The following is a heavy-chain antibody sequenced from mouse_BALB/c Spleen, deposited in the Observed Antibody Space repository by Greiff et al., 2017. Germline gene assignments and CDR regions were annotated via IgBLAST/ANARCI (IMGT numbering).Heavy chain of an antibody. CDR1: GYTFTSYW. CDR3: TRSTMITLSYWYFDV. J-gene: IGHJ1*01. CDR2: IYPGNSDT. D-gene: IGHD2-4*01. V-gene: IGHV1-5*01. Sequence: VQLQQPGAELVKPGASVKLSCKASGYTFTSYWMHWVKQRPGQGLEWIGAIYPGNSDTSYNQKFKGKAKLTAVTSASTAYMELSSLTNEDSAVYYCTRSTMITLSYWYFDVWGAGTTVTVSS.